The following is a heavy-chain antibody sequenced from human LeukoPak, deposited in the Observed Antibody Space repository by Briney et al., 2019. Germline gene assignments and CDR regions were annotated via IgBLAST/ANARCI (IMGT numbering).Heavy chain of an antibody. D-gene: IGHD3-22*01. J-gene: IGHJ4*02. CDR3: ARGYDSSGYYIDY. V-gene: IGHV3-11*01. Sequence: GGSLRLSCAASGFTFSDYYKSWIRQAPGKGLELVSYISSSGSTIYYADSVKGRFTISRDNAKNSLYLQMNSLRAEDTAVYYCARGYDSSGYYIDYWVQGTLVTVSS. CDR1: GFTFSDYY. CDR2: ISSSGSTI.